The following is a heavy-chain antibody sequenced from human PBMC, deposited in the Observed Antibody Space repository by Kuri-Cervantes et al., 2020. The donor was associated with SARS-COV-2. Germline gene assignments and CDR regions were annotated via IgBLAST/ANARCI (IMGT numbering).Heavy chain of an antibody. J-gene: IGHJ4*03. Sequence: GESLKISCAGSGFTFSSFAMAWVRQAPGKGLEWISDITDEGADTYFADSVKGRFTISRDNSKCSLTLQMSSLRAEDTAIYYCVKCSAASHPCYLDYWGQGTLVTVSS. V-gene: IGHV3-23*01. CDR3: VKCSAASHPCYLDY. CDR2: ITDEGADT. D-gene: IGHD3-10*02. CDR1: GFTFSSFA.